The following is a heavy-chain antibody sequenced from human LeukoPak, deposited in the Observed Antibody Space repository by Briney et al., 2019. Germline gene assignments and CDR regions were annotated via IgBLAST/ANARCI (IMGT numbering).Heavy chain of an antibody. J-gene: IGHJ4*02. D-gene: IGHD3-3*01. V-gene: IGHV3-23*01. CDR2: ISDSGDNT. CDR3: AKANSITIFGVISPVDY. CDR1: GFTFSSYA. Sequence: PGGSLRLSCVASGFTFSSYAMSWVRQAPGKGLEWVSTISDSGDNTYYADSVKGRFTISSDNSKNTLYLQMNSLRAEDTAVFYCAKANSITIFGVISPVDYWGQGTLVTVSS.